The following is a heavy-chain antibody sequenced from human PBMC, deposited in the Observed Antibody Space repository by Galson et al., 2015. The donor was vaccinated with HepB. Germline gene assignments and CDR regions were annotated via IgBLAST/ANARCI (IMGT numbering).Heavy chain of an antibody. V-gene: IGHV3-30*04. CDR3: ARVVGFSATHLGEEDLDA. J-gene: IGHJ5*02. CDR1: GFNFDAYA. D-gene: IGHD2-15*01. CDR2: MSYDGRKT. Sequence: SLRLSCAASGFNFDAYAMHWVRQAPGKGLEWLSLMSYDGRKTYYAESVKGRFTISRDNSKNTLYLQMNSLRVDDTAVYYCARVVGFSATHLGEEDLDAWGQGTLVTVSS.